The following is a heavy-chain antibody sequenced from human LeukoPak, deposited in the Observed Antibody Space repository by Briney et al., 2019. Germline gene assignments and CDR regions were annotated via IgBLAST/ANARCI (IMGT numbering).Heavy chain of an antibody. CDR2: IGSSGSTI. J-gene: IGHJ4*02. V-gene: IGHV3-48*03. Sequence: PGGSLRLSCAASGFTFSSYEMNWVRQAPGKGLEWVSYIGSSGSTIYYADSVKGRFTISRDNAKNSLYLQMNSLRAEDAAVYYCARRLRRNYFDYWGQGTLVTVSS. CDR1: GFTFSSYE. D-gene: IGHD4-17*01. CDR3: ARRLRRNYFDY.